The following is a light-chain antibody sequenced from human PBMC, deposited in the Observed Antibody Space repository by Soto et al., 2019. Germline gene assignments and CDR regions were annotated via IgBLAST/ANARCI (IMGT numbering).Light chain of an antibody. CDR2: GAS. V-gene: IGKV3-15*01. J-gene: IGKJ3*01. CDR1: QSVSSS. Sequence: EIVMTQSPATLSLSPGETATLSCRASQSVSSSLAWYQHQPGQAPRLLIYGASTRATGIPARSSGSGSGTEFTLTISSLQSEDFAIYYCHQYNNWPLAFGPGTKVDIK. CDR3: HQYNNWPLA.